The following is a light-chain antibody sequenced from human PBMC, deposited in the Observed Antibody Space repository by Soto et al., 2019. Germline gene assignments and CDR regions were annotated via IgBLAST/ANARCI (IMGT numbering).Light chain of an antibody. CDR3: HQYNSSPYT. J-gene: IGKJ2*01. CDR1: QSVSGH. Sequence: EIVMTQSPATLSVSPGERVTLSCRASQSVSGHLAWYQQKPGQAPRLIISGASTRATGIPARFSGSGSGTEFTLTISSLQSEDVATYFCHQYNSSPYTFGQGTKLEIK. V-gene: IGKV3-15*01. CDR2: GAS.